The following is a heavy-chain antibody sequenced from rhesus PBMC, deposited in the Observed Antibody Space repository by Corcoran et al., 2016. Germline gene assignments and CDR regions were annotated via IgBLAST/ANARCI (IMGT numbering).Heavy chain of an antibody. CDR3: ARYILYSSGWSDFDY. V-gene: IGHV4-80*01. CDR2: INGNSRRT. Sequence: QVQLQESGPGLVKPSETLSLTCAVSGGSFSSYWWSWIRQPPGRGLEWIGEINGNSRRTNYNPSLKGRVTISKDASKNQFSLKLSSVTAADTAVYYCARYILYSSGWSDFDYWGQGVLVTVSS. J-gene: IGHJ4*01. CDR1: GGSFSSYW. D-gene: IGHD6S26*01.